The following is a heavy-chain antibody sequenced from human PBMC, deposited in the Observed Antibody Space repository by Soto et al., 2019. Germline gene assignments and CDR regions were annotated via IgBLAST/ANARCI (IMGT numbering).Heavy chain of an antibody. V-gene: IGHV4-30-4*01. CDR1: GGSISSAVHY. J-gene: IGHJ6*02. Sequence: SETLSLTCTVSGGSISSAVHYWSWIRQPPGKGLEWIGYIYYSGTTYYNPSLKSRVTISVDTSMNQFSLKVSSVTAADTAVYYCARALIQLWPHYYYGMDVWGQGTTVTVSS. D-gene: IGHD5-18*01. CDR3: ARALIQLWPHYYYGMDV. CDR2: IYYSGTT.